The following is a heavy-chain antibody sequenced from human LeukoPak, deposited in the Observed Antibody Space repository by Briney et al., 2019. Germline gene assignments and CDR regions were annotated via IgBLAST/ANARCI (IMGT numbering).Heavy chain of an antibody. D-gene: IGHD2-15*01. Sequence: GSLRLSCAASGNYGMNWVRQAPGKGLEWVSAISGSGSNTYYADSVKGRFTISRDNSKNTLYLQMNSLRAEDTAVYYCAKETGPGGSNWFDPWGQGTLVTVSS. CDR2: ISGSGSNT. J-gene: IGHJ5*02. CDR3: AKETGPGGSNWFDP. CDR1: GNYG. V-gene: IGHV3-23*01.